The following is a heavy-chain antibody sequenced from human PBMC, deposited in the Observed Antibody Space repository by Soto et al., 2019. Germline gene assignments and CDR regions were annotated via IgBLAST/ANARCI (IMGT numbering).Heavy chain of an antibody. CDR1: GFTFSSYA. D-gene: IGHD5-18*01. CDR2: ISGSGGST. J-gene: IGHJ5*02. V-gene: IGHV3-23*01. Sequence: GGSLRLSCAASGFTFSSYAMSWVRQAPGKGLEWVSAISGSGGSTYYADSVKGRFTISRDNSKNTLYLQMNSLRAEDTAVYYCARGQSGAYSYGLGNWFDPWGQGTLVTVSS. CDR3: ARGQSGAYSYGLGNWFDP.